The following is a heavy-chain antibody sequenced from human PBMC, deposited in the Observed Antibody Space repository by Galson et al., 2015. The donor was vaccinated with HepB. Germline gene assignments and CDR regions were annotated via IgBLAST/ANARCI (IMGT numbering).Heavy chain of an antibody. J-gene: IGHJ3*02. CDR1: GYTFTGYY. Sequence: SVKVSCKASGYTFTGYYMYWVRQAPGQGLEWMGWINPNSGGTNYAQKFQGWVTMTRDTSISTAYMELSRLRSDDTAVYYCARAFLHSSGYPNGDLQDSDAFDIWGQGTMVTVSS. V-gene: IGHV1-2*04. CDR3: ARAFLHSSGYPNGDLQDSDAFDI. CDR2: INPNSGGT. D-gene: IGHD3-22*01.